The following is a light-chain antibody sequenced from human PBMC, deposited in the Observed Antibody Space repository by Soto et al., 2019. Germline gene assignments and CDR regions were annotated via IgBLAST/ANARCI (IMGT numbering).Light chain of an antibody. CDR2: DVS. CDR1: SSDVGDYNY. Sequence: QSALTQPASVSGSPGQSITISCTGTSSDVGDYNYVSWYQQHPGKAPKLMIYDVSNRPSGVSNRFSGSKSANTASLTISGLQAEDEADYYCSSYTTSNTLVFGGGTKVTVL. V-gene: IGLV2-14*03. J-gene: IGLJ2*01. CDR3: SSYTTSNTLV.